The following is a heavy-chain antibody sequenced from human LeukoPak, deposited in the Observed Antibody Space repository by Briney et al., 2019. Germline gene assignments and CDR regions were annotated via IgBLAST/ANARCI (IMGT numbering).Heavy chain of an antibody. CDR1: GYSFPRYW. CDR3: ARHPADFMVIEYYFDY. V-gene: IGHV5-51*01. J-gene: IGHJ4*02. D-gene: IGHD2-21*01. CDR2: IYPGDSDT. Sequence: GESLKISCKGSGYSFPRYWIGWVRQMPGKGLDWMGIIYPGDSDTRYSPSFQGQVTISADKSISTAYLQWSSLKASDTAMYYCARHPADFMVIEYYFDYWGQGTLVTVSS.